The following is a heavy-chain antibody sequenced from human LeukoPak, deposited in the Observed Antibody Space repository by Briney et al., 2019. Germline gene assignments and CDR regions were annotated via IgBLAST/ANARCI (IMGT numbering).Heavy chain of an antibody. Sequence: SETLSLTWAFYGGSFSDYYWTWIRQPPGKGLEWIGEINHSGSTNYNPSLKSRITISVDTSKNQFSLKLNSVTAADTAVYYCARGGWVVPAAINSWGQGTLVTVSS. J-gene: IGHJ4*02. CDR3: ARGGWVVPAAINS. CDR2: INHSGST. CDR1: GGSFSDYY. D-gene: IGHD2-2*02. V-gene: IGHV4-34*01.